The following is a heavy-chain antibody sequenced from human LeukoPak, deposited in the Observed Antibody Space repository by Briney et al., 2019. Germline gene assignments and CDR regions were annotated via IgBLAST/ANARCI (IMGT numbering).Heavy chain of an antibody. CDR2: ISSSSSYI. Sequence: GGSLRLSCAASGFTFSTYSMNWVRQAPGKGLEWVSSISSSSSYIYYADSVKGRFTVSRDNAKNSLYLQMNSLRAKDTSVYYCARGLAAAGLLDYWGQGTLVTVSS. CDR3: ARGLAAAGLLDY. CDR1: GFTFSTYS. V-gene: IGHV3-21*01. D-gene: IGHD6-13*01. J-gene: IGHJ4*02.